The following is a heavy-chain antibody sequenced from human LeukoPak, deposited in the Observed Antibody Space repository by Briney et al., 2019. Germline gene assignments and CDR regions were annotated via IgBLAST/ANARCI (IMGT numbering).Heavy chain of an antibody. CDR3: ARYWTGFDY. V-gene: IGHV4-34*01. CDR2: INHSCST. J-gene: IGHJ4*02. CDR1: GGPFSNYY. Sequence: SETLSLTCVVYGGPFSNYYCSWIRQPPAQGLEWIGEINHSCSTNYNTSLNSRVTISVDTSKNQFSLNVTSVTAADTAVYYCARYWTGFDYWGQGTLVTVSS. D-gene: IGHD1-1*01.